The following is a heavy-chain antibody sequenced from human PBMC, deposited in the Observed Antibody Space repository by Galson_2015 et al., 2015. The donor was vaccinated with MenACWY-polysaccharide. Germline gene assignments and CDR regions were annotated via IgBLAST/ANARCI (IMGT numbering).Heavy chain of an antibody. CDR2: ISWNSGSI. J-gene: IGHJ6*02. CDR1: GFTFDDYA. Sequence: SLRLSCAASGFTFDDYAMHWVRQAPGKGLEWVSGISWNSGSIGYADSVKGRFTISRDNAKNSLYLQMNSLRAEDTALYYCAKDRSVDCSSTSCYRDGMDVWGRGTTVTVSS. CDR3: AKDRSVDCSSTSCYRDGMDV. V-gene: IGHV3-9*01. D-gene: IGHD2-2*01.